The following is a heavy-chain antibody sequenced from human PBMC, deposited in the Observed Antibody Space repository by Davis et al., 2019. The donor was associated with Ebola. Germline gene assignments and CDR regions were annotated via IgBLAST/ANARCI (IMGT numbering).Heavy chain of an antibody. Sequence: AASVKVSCKASGYTFTSYAMHWVRQAPGQRLEWMGWINAGNGNTKYSQKFQGRVTITRDTSASTAYMELSSLRSEDTAVYYCAREVQAIADLGNWFDPWGQGTLVTVSS. CDR3: AREVQAIADLGNWFDP. CDR2: INAGNGNT. CDR1: GYTFTSYA. J-gene: IGHJ5*02. V-gene: IGHV1-3*01. D-gene: IGHD6-13*01.